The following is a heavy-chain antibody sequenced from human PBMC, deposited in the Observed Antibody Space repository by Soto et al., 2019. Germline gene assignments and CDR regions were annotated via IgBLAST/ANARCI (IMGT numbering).Heavy chain of an antibody. D-gene: IGHD3-10*01. CDR1: GLTFSSYG. J-gene: IGHJ6*02. Sequence: GGSLRLTCAASGLTFSSYGMHWVRQAPGKGLEWVAVISYGGSNKYYADPERGRSTISRKNTKNTLYQQRNMLGAEATAVYCVAKDLPPGGASYGMDVWGQGTTVTVSS. V-gene: IGHV3-30*18. CDR2: ISYGGSNK. CDR3: AKDLPPGGASYGMDV.